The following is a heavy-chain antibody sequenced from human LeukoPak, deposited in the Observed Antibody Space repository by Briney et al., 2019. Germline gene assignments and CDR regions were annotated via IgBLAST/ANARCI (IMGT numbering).Heavy chain of an antibody. D-gene: IGHD3-10*01. CDR3: AREYYYGSGNYYYYYMDV. Sequence: ASVKVSCKASGYTFTGYYMHWVRQAPGQGLEWMGWINPNSGGTNYAQKLQGRVTMTTDTSTSTAYMELRSLRSDDTAVYYCAREYYYGSGNYYYYYMDVWGKGTTVTISS. J-gene: IGHJ6*03. CDR2: INPNSGGT. V-gene: IGHV1-2*02. CDR1: GYTFTGYY.